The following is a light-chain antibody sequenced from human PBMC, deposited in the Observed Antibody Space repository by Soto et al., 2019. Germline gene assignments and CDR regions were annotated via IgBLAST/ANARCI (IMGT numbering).Light chain of an antibody. CDR2: AAS. V-gene: IGKV1-39*01. Sequence: DSQMTQSPSSLSASVGDRVTITCRASQSISSYLNWYQQILGRATKLLIYAASSFQSGVPSRFSGSGYGTNFTLTISSLQLEDFATYYCQQSYTTPPTFGGGTKVEI. CDR1: QSISSY. CDR3: QQSYTTPPT. J-gene: IGKJ4*01.